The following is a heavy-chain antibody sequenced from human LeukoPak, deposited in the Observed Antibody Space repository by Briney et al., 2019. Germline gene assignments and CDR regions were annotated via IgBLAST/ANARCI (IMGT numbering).Heavy chain of an antibody. J-gene: IGHJ4*02. CDR1: GFTFTNYA. Sequence: GGSLRLSCTASGFTFTNYAMNWVRQAPGKGLEWVAVISYDGSNKYYAASVKGRFTISRDDSKNTLYLQMHSLRAEDTAVYYCAKDAPMATIGYYFDYWGQGTLVTVSS. CDR2: ISYDGSNK. D-gene: IGHD5-24*01. CDR3: AKDAPMATIGYYFDY. V-gene: IGHV3-30*18.